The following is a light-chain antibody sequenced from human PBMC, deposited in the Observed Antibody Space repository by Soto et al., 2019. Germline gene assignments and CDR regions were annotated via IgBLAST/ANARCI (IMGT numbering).Light chain of an antibody. J-gene: IGKJ1*01. V-gene: IGKV3-20*01. CDR3: QQYGSSPKWT. CDR1: QSVNNF. Sequence: EVVLTQSPATLSLSPGDRATLSCRASQSVNNFLAWYQQKPGQTPRLLIYDASKRATGIPGRFSGSGSGTDFTLTIVRLEPEDFAVYYCQQYGSSPKWTFGQGTKVDIK. CDR2: DAS.